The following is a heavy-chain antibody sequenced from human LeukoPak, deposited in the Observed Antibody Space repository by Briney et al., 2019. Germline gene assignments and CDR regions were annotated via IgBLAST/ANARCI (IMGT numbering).Heavy chain of an antibody. CDR3: ARVSVEEPPGIALVPAALTFDY. CDR1: GGSINNYY. Sequence: SETLSLTCTVSGGSINNYYWSWIRQPPGKGLEWIGYIYYTGSTNYNPSLKNRVTISVDTSNNQFSLKLNSMTAADTAVYYCARVSVEEPPGIALVPAALTFDYWGQGTLVTVSS. D-gene: IGHD2-2*01. J-gene: IGHJ4*02. V-gene: IGHV4-59*01. CDR2: IYYTGST.